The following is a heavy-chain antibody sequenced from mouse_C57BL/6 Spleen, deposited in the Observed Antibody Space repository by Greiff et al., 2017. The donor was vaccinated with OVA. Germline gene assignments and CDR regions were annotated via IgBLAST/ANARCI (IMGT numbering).Heavy chain of an antibody. CDR1: GYTFTDYY. CDR3: ARREYYYGSSYGGGWDY. Sequence: VKLMESGAELVRPGASVKLSCKASGYTFTDYYINWVKQRPGQGLEWIARIYPGSGNTYYNEKFKGKATLTAEKSSSTAYMQLSSLTSEDSAVYFCARREYYYGSSYGGGWDYWGQGTTLTVSS. D-gene: IGHD1-1*01. CDR2: IYPGSGNT. V-gene: IGHV1-76*01. J-gene: IGHJ2*01.